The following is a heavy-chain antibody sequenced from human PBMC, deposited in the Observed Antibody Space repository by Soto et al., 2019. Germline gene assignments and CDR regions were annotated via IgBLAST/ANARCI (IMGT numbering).Heavy chain of an antibody. J-gene: IGHJ3*02. D-gene: IGHD1-26*01. CDR2: ISGSGGST. Sequence: PGGSLRLSCAASGITFSSYAMRWVRQAPGKGLEWVSAISGSGGSTYYADSVKGRFAISRDNPKNTLYLQMNSLRAEDTAVYYCAKTRIVGASHDAFDIWGQGTMVTVSS. V-gene: IGHV3-23*01. CDR1: GITFSSYA. CDR3: AKTRIVGASHDAFDI.